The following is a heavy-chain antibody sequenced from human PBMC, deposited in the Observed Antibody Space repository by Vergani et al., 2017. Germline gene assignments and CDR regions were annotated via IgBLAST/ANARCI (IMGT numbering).Heavy chain of an antibody. V-gene: IGHV1-46*03. J-gene: IGHJ6*03. CDR1: GYSFTSYS. CDR3: GRAGDCTSSSCYAFSFYYMDV. D-gene: IGHD2-2*03. Sequence: QVQLVQSGAEVKKPGASVQVSCKASGYSFTSYSMHWVRQAPGQGLEWMGIINPMGGSKSYAQRVQGRVTMTRYTFTMTVYMVLRSLRSYDTAVYYCGRAGDCTSSSCYAFSFYYMDVWGKGTTVTVSS. CDR2: INPMGGSK.